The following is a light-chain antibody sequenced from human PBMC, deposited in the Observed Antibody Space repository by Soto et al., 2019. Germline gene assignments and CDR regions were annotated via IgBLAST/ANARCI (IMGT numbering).Light chain of an antibody. Sequence: EIQAPESQSSPSASVEARVTITFRASQCINNYVAWFQQKPGKAPNLLISAASTLQSGVTSRFSGSGSETEFTLTITSLQPEDSATYYCQQRNSYPRTFGQGTKV. J-gene: IGKJ2*01. CDR3: QQRNSYPRT. CDR2: AAS. V-gene: IGKV1-9*01. CDR1: QCINNY.